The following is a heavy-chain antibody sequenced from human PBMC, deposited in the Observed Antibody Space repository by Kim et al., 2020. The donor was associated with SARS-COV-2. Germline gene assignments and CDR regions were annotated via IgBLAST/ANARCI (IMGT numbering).Heavy chain of an antibody. J-gene: IGHJ4*02. D-gene: IGHD1-1*01. Sequence: RTYYNPSIKSRVTISVDTSKNQFSLNVNSVTGADTAVYYCARQRNWNDFDHWGQGTLVTVSS. V-gene: IGHV4-39*01. CDR2: RT. CDR3: ARQRNWNDFDH.